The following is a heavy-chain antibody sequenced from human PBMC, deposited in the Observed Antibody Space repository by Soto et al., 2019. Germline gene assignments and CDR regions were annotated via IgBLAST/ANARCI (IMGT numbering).Heavy chain of an antibody. J-gene: IGHJ5*02. Sequence: GGSLRLSCAASGFPFFSSWMDWVRQAPGKGLEWVANINPDGSQTSYIDSVKGRFTVSRDNVENSVDLQMNSLTVDDTAVYYGSGILNPWGPGTLFTVS. V-gene: IGHV3-7*01. CDR1: GFPFFSSW. CDR2: INPDGSQT. CDR3: SGILNP.